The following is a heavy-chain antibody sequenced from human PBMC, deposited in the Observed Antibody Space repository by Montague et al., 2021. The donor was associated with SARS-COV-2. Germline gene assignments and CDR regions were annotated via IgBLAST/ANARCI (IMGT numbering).Heavy chain of an antibody. J-gene: IGHJ4*02. Sequence: PALVKPTQTLTLTCTFSGFSLSSSGVGVGWIRQPPGKAPEWLALIYWDVDTRYSPPLKSRLTVTKGTSKSQVVLTLTNMDTVDTATYFCAHIRRMYYFDDWGQGTLVTVSS. CDR1: GFSLSSSGVG. CDR3: AHIRRMYYFDD. CDR2: IYWDVDT. D-gene: IGHD2/OR15-2a*01. V-gene: IGHV2-5*02.